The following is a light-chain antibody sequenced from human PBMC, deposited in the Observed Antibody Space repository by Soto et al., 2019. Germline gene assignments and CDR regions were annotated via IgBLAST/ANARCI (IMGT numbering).Light chain of an antibody. CDR2: DAS. Sequence: EVVMTQSPASLSASPGERVTLSCRASQNIRSSLAWYQQRPGQAPRLLIYDASTRATGIPPRFSGGGSGTEFTVTINSLQSEDFAIYYCQQYAIWPPYTFGQGTKVEF. CDR3: QQYAIWPPYT. CDR1: QNIRSS. J-gene: IGKJ2*01. V-gene: IGKV3-15*01.